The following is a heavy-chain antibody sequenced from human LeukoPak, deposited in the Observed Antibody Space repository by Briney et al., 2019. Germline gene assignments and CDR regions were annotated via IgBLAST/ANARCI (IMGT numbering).Heavy chain of an antibody. V-gene: IGHV1-18*01. Sequence: SVKVSCKASGYTFTSYGISWVRQAPGQGLEWMGWISAYNGNTNYSQKLEGRVTMTTDTSTSTAYMELRSLRSDDTAVYYCARDFSYDILTGYYKDYYGMDVWGQGTTVTVSS. CDR1: GYTFTSYG. J-gene: IGHJ6*02. CDR3: ARDFSYDILTGYYKDYYGMDV. CDR2: ISAYNGNT. D-gene: IGHD3-9*01.